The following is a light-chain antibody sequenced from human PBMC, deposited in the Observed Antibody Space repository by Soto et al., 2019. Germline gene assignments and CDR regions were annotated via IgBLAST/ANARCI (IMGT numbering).Light chain of an antibody. J-gene: IGKJ1*01. CDR3: QQSYKTPPWT. V-gene: IGKV1-5*03. CDR2: KAS. Sequence: DIQKTPSPSTLSGSVGDRFTITCRASQTISSSLAWYQQKPGKAPKLLLYKASTLKSGVPSRFSGSGSGTDFALTISSLQPEDFATYYCQQSYKTPPWTFGQGTKVDIK. CDR1: QTISSS.